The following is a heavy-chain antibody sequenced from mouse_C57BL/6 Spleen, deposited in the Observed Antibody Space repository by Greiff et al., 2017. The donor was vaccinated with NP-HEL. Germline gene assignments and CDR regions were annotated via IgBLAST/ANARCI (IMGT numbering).Heavy chain of an antibody. CDR3: ARDRDSNYGFAY. J-gene: IGHJ3*01. V-gene: IGHV3-6*01. CDR1: GYSITSGYY. CDR2: ISYDGSN. Sequence: EESGPGLVKPSQSLSLTCSVTGYSITSGYYWNWIRQFPGNKLEWMGYISYDGSNNYNPSLKNRISITRDTSKNQFFLKLNSVTTEDTATYYCARDRDSNYGFAYWGQGTLVTVSA. D-gene: IGHD2-5*01.